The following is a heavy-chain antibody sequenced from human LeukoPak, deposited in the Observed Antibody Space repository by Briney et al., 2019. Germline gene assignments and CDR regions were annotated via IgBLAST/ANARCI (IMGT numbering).Heavy chain of an antibody. J-gene: IGHJ4*02. Sequence: GGSLRLSCAASGFTVSSKYMSWVRQAPGKGLEWVSVIYNGGSTHYADSVKGRFTISRDNSKNTLYLQMGSLRAEDMAVYYCARRSGYYYIDYWGQGTLVTVSS. CDR3: ARRSGYYYIDY. CDR1: GFTVSSKY. V-gene: IGHV3-66*01. D-gene: IGHD3-22*01. CDR2: IYNGGST.